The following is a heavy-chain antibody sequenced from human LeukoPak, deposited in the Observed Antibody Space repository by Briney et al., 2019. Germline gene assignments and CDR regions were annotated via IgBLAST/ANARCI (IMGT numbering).Heavy chain of an antibody. CDR1: GGSISSYY. Sequence: SETLSLTCTVSGGSISSYYWSWIRQPPGKGLERIGYIYYSGSTNYNPSLKSRVTISVDTSKNQFSLKLSSVTAADTAVYYCARNVDVGAFDIWGQGTMVTVSS. CDR3: ARNVDVGAFDI. V-gene: IGHV4-59*08. CDR2: IYYSGST. D-gene: IGHD5-12*01. J-gene: IGHJ3*02.